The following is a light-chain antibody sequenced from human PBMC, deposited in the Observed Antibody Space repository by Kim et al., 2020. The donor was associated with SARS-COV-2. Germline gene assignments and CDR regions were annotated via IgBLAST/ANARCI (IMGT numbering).Light chain of an antibody. V-gene: IGKV2-28*01. J-gene: IGKJ5*01. CDR3: MQGTQTMT. CDR2: MGS. Sequence: ESASISCRSSQRLLHSNGITYLDWFLQKAGQSPQLLVYMGSTRASGVPERFSGSGSGTDFTLKISRVEAEDVGIYYCMQGTQTMTFGQGTRLEIK. CDR1: QRLLHSNGITY.